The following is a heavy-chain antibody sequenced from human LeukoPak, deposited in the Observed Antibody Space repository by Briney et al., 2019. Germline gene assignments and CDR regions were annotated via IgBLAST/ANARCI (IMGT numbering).Heavy chain of an antibody. J-gene: IGHJ4*02. V-gene: IGHV4-59*08. CDR1: GGSISTYY. Sequence: SETLSLTCTVSGGSISTYYWSWIRQPPGKGLEWIAYIDYSASTNYNPSLKSRVTISVDTSKNQFSLKLSSVTAADTAVYYCARLGVDYYDSRGHYDYWGQGTLVTVSS. D-gene: IGHD3-22*01. CDR3: ARLGVDYYDSRGHYDY. CDR2: IDYSAST.